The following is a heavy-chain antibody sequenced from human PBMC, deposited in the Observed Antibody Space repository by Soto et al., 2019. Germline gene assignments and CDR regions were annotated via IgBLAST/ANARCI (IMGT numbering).Heavy chain of an antibody. V-gene: IGHV4-39*01. CDR3: ARHPMIFGVVAPYYYYYMDV. J-gene: IGHJ6*03. Sequence: QLQLQESGPGLVKPSETLSLTCTVSGGSISSSSYYWGWIRQPPGKGLEWIGSIYYSGSTYYNPSLKSRVTISVDTSKNQFSLKLSSVTAAETAVYYCARHPMIFGVVAPYYYYYMDVWGKGTTVTVSS. D-gene: IGHD3-3*01. CDR2: IYYSGST. CDR1: GGSISSSSYY.